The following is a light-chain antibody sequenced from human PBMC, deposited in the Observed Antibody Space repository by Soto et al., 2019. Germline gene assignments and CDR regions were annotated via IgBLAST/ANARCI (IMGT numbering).Light chain of an antibody. CDR1: QSVSSSY. CDR3: QQYGSSPLYT. Sequence: EMVLTQSPGTLSLSPGESATLSCRASQSVSSSYLAWYQQKPGQAPGLLIYGASSRATGIPDRFSGSGSGTDFTLTISRLEPEDFAVYYCQQYGSSPLYTFVQGTKVEI. CDR2: GAS. V-gene: IGKV3-20*01. J-gene: IGKJ2*01.